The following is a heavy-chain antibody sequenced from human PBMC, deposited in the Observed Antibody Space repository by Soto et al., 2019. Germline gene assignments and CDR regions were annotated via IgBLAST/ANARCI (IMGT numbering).Heavy chain of an antibody. CDR2: IYYTGST. J-gene: IGHJ4*02. Sequence: QVQLQESGPGLVKPSETLSLTCSVSGDSVSSSSNYWSWIRQPPGKGLVWVGYIYYTGSTMYNPSLKSRVTISIDKAKNQFSLRLTSVTAADTAVYYCARDPAPYIAAAGTGFDYWGQGTLVTVSS. D-gene: IGHD6-13*01. CDR3: ARDPAPYIAAAGTGFDY. V-gene: IGHV4-61*01. CDR1: GDSVSSSSNY.